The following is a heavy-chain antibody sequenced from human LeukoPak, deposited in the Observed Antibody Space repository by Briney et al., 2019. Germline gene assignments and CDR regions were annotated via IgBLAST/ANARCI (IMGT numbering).Heavy chain of an antibody. CDR2: ISPDGTKT. CDR1: GFIFSSYS. CDR3: AREQPAGSTDY. V-gene: IGHV3-64*01. D-gene: IGHD2-2*01. Sequence: PGGSLRLSCAASGFIFSSYSMHWVRPAPGKGLEYVSVISPDGTKTYYTNSVRGRFTISRDNSKNALYLQMGSLRDEDTAMYFCAREQPAGSTDYWGQGTLVTVSS. J-gene: IGHJ4*02.